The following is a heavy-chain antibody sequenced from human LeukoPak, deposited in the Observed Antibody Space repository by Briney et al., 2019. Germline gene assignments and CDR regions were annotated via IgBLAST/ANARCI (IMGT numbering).Heavy chain of an antibody. J-gene: IGHJ4*02. V-gene: IGHV1-46*01. CDR2: INPSVGSA. Sequence: ASVEVSCKGSGYTFTSYYMHWVRLAPGQGLEWMGIINPSVGSAIYAQKFQGRVTVTSDTSTSAVFMELTSLTSDDTAVYYCARRVGTTRTAFDNWGQGTLVTVSS. CDR1: GYTFTSYY. CDR3: ARRVGTTRTAFDN. D-gene: IGHD1-26*01.